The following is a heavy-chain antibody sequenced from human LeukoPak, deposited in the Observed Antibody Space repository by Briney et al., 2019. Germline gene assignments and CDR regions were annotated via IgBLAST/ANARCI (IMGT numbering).Heavy chain of an antibody. D-gene: IGHD2-8*01. J-gene: IGHJ4*02. V-gene: IGHV1-69-2*01. CDR2: VDPEDGKT. CDR3: ATGEYAPLRPIDY. Sequence: ASVKVSCKVSGYTFTDYYMHWVQQAPGKGLEWMGLVDPEDGKTIYAEKFQGRVTITADTSTDTAYMELSSLRSEDTAVYYCATGEYAPLRPIDYWGQGTLVTVSS. CDR1: GYTFTDYY.